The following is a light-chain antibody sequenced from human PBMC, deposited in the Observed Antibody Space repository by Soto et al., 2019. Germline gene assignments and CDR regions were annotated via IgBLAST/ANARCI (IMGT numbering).Light chain of an antibody. CDR3: QQCRDWPIT. CDR2: DAS. CDR1: PGVDTF. Sequence: EIVLTQSPATVSLSPGERATLSCRASPGVDTFLSWYQQKPGQVTRLLIYDASNMATGIPARFSGSGSGTDFTLTISSLEPEDVAVYCCQQCRDWPITFGGGPRWRSN. V-gene: IGKV3-11*01. J-gene: IGKJ4*01.